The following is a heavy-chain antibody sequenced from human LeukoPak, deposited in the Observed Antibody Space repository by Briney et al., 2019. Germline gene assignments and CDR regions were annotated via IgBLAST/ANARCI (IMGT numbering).Heavy chain of an antibody. CDR1: GFIFSSYE. D-gene: IGHD3-10*01. J-gene: IGHJ5*02. Sequence: PGGSLRLSCAASGFIFSSYEMNWVRQAPEKGLEWLSYISESGNTIYSADSVKGRFTISRDNAKNSLYLQMNRLRAEDTAVYYCARLSRADSGNWLDPWGQGTLVSVSS. V-gene: IGHV3-48*03. CDR3: ARLSRADSGNWLDP. CDR2: ISESGNTI.